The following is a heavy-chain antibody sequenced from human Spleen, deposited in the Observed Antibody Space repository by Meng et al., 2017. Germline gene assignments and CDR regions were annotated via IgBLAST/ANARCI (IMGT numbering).Heavy chain of an antibody. Sequence: VQLVESGGGLVKPGGSLRLSCAASGFTLSSYNMTWVRQAPGKGLEWVGRIKTKTDGGTADYAAPVKGRYTISKDNAKNMLYLQMNSLRVEDTAVYYCAKDAIWGQGTLVTVSS. V-gene: IGHV3-15*05. CDR2: IKTKTDGGTA. CDR1: GFTLSSYN. J-gene: IGHJ4*02. CDR3: AKDAI.